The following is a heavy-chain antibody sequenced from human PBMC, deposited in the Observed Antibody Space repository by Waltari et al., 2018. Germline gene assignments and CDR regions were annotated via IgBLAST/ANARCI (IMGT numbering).Heavy chain of an antibody. CDR1: GGSFSGYY. CDR2: INHSGST. J-gene: IGHJ5*02. D-gene: IGHD3-10*01. CDR3: ARDTHGEFDP. Sequence: QVQLQQWGAGLLKPSETLSLTCAVYGGSFSGYYWSWIRQPPGKGLEWIGEINHSGSTNYNPSLKSRVTISVDTSKNQFSLKLSSVTAADTAVYYCARDTHGEFDPWGQGTLVTVSS. V-gene: IGHV4-34*01.